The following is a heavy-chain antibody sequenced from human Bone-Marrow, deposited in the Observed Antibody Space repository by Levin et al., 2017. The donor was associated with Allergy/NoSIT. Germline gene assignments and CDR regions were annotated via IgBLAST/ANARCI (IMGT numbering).Heavy chain of an antibody. CDR1: GFTFSSYW. Sequence: GESLKISCAASGFTFSSYWMHWVRQAPGKGLVWVSRLNSDGSTTTYADSVKGRFTISRDNAKNTLYLQMNSLRADDTAVYYCARALTTADGLDVWGQGTTVTVSS. V-gene: IGHV3-74*01. D-gene: IGHD4-17*01. J-gene: IGHJ6*02. CDR3: ARALTTADGLDV. CDR2: LNSDGSTT.